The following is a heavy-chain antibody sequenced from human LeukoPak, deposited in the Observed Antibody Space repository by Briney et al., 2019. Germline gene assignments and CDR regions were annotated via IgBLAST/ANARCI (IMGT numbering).Heavy chain of an antibody. Sequence: LETLSLTRTVSGGSLSSYLWSWIRQPPGKGLEWMGYIYYSGSTNYNPSLKSRDTISVDTSKNQISLKLSSVTAADSAGYYCVSLIAVAGQVDYWGQGTLVTVSS. CDR3: VSLIAVAGQVDY. CDR1: GGSLSSYL. V-gene: IGHV4-59*01. CDR2: IYYSGST. J-gene: IGHJ4*02. D-gene: IGHD6-19*01.